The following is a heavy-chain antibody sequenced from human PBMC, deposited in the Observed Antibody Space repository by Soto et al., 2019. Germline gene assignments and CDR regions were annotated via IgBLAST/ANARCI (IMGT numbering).Heavy chain of an antibody. V-gene: IGHV4-39*01. CDR2: IYYNGNT. CDR1: GGSISSSSYY. D-gene: IGHD3-22*01. CDR3: ASLFYYDTSDFYHNHFDF. Sequence: TSETLSLTCTVSGGSISSSSYYWGWIRQPPGKGLEWIGSIYYNGNTYYSPSLKSRVTISVDTAKNQFSLKLSSVTAADTAVYSCASLFYYDTSDFYHNHFDFWGQGTLVPVSS. J-gene: IGHJ4*02.